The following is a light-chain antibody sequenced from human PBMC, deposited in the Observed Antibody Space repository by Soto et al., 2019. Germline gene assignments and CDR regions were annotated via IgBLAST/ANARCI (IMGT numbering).Light chain of an antibody. V-gene: IGLV2-14*01. CDR3: SSYKSGSTLVV. J-gene: IGLJ2*01. Sequence: QSALTQPASVSGSPGQSITISCTGTSSDVGGYNYVSWYQQHPGKAPKLMIYDVSNRPSGVSNRFSGSKSGNTASLTISGLQAEDEAEYYCSSYKSGSTLVVFGGGTKLTVL. CDR1: SSDVGGYNY. CDR2: DVS.